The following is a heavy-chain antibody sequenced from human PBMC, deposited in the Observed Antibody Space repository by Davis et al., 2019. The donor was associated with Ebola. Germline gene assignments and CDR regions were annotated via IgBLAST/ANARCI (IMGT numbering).Heavy chain of an antibody. V-gene: IGHV3-21*01. D-gene: IGHD6-13*01. CDR2: ISSSSSYI. J-gene: IGHJ6*02. CDR1: GFTFSSYS. CDR3: AREGVGSSWYRGGMDV. Sequence: GESLKISCAASGFTFSSYSMNWVRQAPGKGLEWVSSISSSSSYIYYADSVKGRFTISRDNAKNSLYLQMNSLRAEDTAVYYCAREGVGSSWYRGGMDVWGQGTTVTVSS.